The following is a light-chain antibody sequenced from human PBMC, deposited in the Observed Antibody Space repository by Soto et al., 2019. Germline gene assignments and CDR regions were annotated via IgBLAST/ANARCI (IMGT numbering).Light chain of an antibody. CDR2: DAS. Sequence: EIVFTQSPATLALSPGERATLSCRASQSVSSFLAWYQQKPGQAPRLLIYDASKRATGISARFSGSGSGTDFTLTISSLEPEDFAVYYCQQRSSWPLTFGGGTKVEIK. J-gene: IGKJ4*01. V-gene: IGKV3-11*01. CDR3: QQRSSWPLT. CDR1: QSVSSF.